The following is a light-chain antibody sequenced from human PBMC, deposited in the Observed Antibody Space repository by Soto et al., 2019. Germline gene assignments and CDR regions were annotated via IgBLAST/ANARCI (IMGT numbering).Light chain of an antibody. CDR3: QSYNSAPWT. CDR1: QGISNY. J-gene: IGKJ1*01. V-gene: IGKV1-27*01. CDR2: AAS. Sequence: DIQMTQSPSSLSASIGDRVTITCRASQGISNYLAWYQQKPGKVPKLLIYAASALQSGVPSRFSGRGSGTDFTLTLSSLQPEDVATYFCQSYNSAPWTFGQGTNVGIK.